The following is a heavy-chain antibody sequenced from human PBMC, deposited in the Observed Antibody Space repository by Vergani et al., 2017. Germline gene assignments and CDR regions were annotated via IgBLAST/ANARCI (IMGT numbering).Heavy chain of an antibody. J-gene: IGHJ4*02. CDR3: ARRYC. CDR2: ISSSSSTI. V-gene: IGHV3-48*04. Sequence: EVQLVESGGGLVQSGGSLRLSCAACGFTFCGCSMNWVRPGPGEGLEGVSYISSSSSTIYYADSVKGRFTISRDNAKNSLYLQMNRLRADDTAVYYCARRYCWGQGTLVTVSS. CDR1: GFTFCGCS.